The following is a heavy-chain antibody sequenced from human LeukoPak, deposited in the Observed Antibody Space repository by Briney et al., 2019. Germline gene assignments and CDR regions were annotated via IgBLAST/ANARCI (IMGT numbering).Heavy chain of an antibody. CDR1: GFTFSSYS. V-gene: IGHV3-21*01. CDR3: ARDHYYYDSSGQAY. J-gene: IGHJ4*02. Sequence: GGSLRLSCVASGFTFSSYSMNWVRQAPGKGLEWVSSISSSSSYIYYADSVKGRFTISRDNAKNSLYLQMNSLRAEDTAVYYCARDHYYYDSSGQAYWGQGTLVTVSS. D-gene: IGHD3-22*01. CDR2: ISSSSSYI.